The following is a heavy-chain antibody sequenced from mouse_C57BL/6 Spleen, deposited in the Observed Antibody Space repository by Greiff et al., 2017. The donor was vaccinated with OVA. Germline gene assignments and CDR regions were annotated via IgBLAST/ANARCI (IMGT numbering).Heavy chain of an antibody. CDR1: GFTFSSYA. CDR2: ISDGGSYT. D-gene: IGHD1-1*01. V-gene: IGHV5-4*03. J-gene: IGHJ4*01. CDR3: ARVTTVVAHYAMDY. Sequence: DVMLVESGGGLVKPGGSLKLSCAASGFTFSSYAMSWVRQTPEKRLEWVATISDGGSYTYYPDNVKGRFTISRDNAKNNLYLQMSHLKSEDTAMYYCARVTTVVAHYAMDYWGQGTSVTVSS.